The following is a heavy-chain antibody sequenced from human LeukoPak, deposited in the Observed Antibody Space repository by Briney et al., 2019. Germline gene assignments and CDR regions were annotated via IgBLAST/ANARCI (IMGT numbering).Heavy chain of an antibody. CDR1: GFTFSTYW. J-gene: IGHJ4*02. Sequence: GGSLRLSCAASGFTFSTYWMHWVRQAPGKGLVWVSLINADGSSTTYADSVKGRFTISRDSAKSTLYLQMNSLRAEDTAVYYCARDRGHTFDYWGQGTLVTVSS. CDR3: ARDRGHTFDY. V-gene: IGHV3-74*01. CDR2: INADGSST.